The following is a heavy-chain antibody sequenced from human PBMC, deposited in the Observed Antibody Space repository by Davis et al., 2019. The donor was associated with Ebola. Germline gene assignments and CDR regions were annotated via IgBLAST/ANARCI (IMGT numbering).Heavy chain of an antibody. Sequence: GESLKISCAASGFTFSSYSMNWVRQAPGKGLEWVSVIYSGGSTYYADSVKGRFTISRDNSKNTLYLQMNSLRAEDTAVYYCAKDDYYGSGSYYPYYYGMDVWGQGTTVTVSS. J-gene: IGHJ6*02. D-gene: IGHD3-10*01. CDR1: GFTFSSYS. CDR3: AKDDYYGSGSYYPYYYGMDV. CDR2: IYSGGST. V-gene: IGHV3-66*01.